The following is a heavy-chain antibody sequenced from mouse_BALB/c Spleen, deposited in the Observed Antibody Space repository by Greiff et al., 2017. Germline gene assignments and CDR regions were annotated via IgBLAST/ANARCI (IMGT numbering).Heavy chain of an antibody. J-gene: IGHJ1*01. CDR2: IAPGSGST. D-gene: IGHD1-1*02. CDR1: GFTFTSYW. Sequence: DLVKPGASVKLSCKASGFTFTSYWINWIKQRPGQGLEWIGRIAPGSGSTYYNAMLKGKATLTIDTSSSTAYIQLSSLASEDSAVYFCARGGWYFDVWGAGTTVTVSS. CDR3: ARGGWYFDV. V-gene: IGHV1S41*01.